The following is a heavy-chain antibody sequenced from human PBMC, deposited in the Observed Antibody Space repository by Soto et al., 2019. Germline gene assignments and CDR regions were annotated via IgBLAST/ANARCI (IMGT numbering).Heavy chain of an antibody. CDR1: GGTFSSYT. J-gene: IGHJ6*02. V-gene: IGHV1-69*02. CDR3: ARVESDGGLGYYYYYRMDV. Sequence: QVQLVQSGAEVKKPGSSVKVSCKASGGTFSSYTISWVRQDPGQGLEWMGRIIPIRGIANYAQKLQGRVTSPADKSPRTAYMDPSSLRSEDTAVYYGARVESDGGLGYYYYYRMDVWGQGTTVTVSS. CDR2: IIPIRGIA. D-gene: IGHD3-16*01.